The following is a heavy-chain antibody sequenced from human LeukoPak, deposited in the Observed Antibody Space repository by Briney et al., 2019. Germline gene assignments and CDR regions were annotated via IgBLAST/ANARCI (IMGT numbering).Heavy chain of an antibody. CDR1: GYTFTGYY. J-gene: IGHJ4*02. Sequence: GASVKVSCKASGYTFTGYYMHWVRQAPGQGLEWMGWINPNSGGTNYAQKFQGRVTMTRDTSISTAYMELTRLRSDDTAVYYCARSGYYGSGSYGSDYWGQGTLVTVSS. V-gene: IGHV1-2*02. CDR2: INPNSGGT. CDR3: ARSGYYGSGSYGSDY. D-gene: IGHD3-10*01.